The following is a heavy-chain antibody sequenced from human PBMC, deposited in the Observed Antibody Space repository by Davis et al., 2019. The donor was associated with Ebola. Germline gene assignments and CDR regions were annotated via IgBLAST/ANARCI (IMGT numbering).Heavy chain of an antibody. CDR2: INHSGST. V-gene: IGHV4-34*01. D-gene: IGHD5/OR15-5a*01. CDR3: ARHPNGLRDGFDP. J-gene: IGHJ5*02. Sequence: MPSETLSLTCAVYGGSFSGYYWSWIRQPPGKGLEWIGEINHSGSTNYNPSLKSRVTISVDTSKNQFSLKLSSVTAADTGVYYCARHPNGLRDGFDPWGQGTLVTVSS. CDR1: GGSFSGYY.